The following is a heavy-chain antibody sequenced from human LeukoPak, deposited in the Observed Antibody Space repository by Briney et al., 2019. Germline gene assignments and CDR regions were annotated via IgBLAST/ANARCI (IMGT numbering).Heavy chain of an antibody. CDR1: GITLSNYG. CDR3: AKRGVVIRVILVGFHKEAYYFDS. D-gene: IGHD3-22*01. V-gene: IGHV3-23*01. J-gene: IGHJ4*02. Sequence: PGGSLRLSCAVSGITLSNYGMSWVRQAPGKGLEWVAGISDSGGRTNYADSVKGRFTISRDNPKNTIYLQMNSLRAEDTAVYFCAKRGVVIRVILVGFHKEAYYFDSWGQEALVTVSS. CDR2: ISDSGGRT.